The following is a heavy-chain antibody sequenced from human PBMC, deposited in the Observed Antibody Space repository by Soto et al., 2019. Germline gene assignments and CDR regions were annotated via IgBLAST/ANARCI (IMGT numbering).Heavy chain of an antibody. CDR3: ARGALWFGEFDY. CDR2: LYYSGTT. Sequence: QVQLQESGPGLVKPSETLSLTCTVSGDSISSSYWSWIRQPPGKGLEWIGYLYYSGTTNYNPSLKSRVTISVDTSKNQFSLKLRSVTEADTAAYYCARGALWFGEFDYWGQGTLVSVSS. V-gene: IGHV4-59*01. D-gene: IGHD3-10*01. CDR1: GDSISSSY. J-gene: IGHJ4*02.